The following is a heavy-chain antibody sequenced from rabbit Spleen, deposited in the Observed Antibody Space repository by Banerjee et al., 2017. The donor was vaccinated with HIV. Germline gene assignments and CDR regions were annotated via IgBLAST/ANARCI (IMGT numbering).Heavy chain of an antibody. CDR3: ARSVSYRFLQSNL. Sequence: QEQLVESGGGLVKPEGSLKLSCTASGFSFSTDYYMCWVRQAPGKGLEWIGCIVPGDGNTWYASWVNGRFTISATSSTTVDLKMTSLTAADTATYFCARSVSYRFLQSNLWGQGTLVTVS. CDR2: IVPGDGNT. V-gene: IGHV1S45*01. J-gene: IGHJ4*01. D-gene: IGHD6-1*01. CDR1: GFSFSTDYY.